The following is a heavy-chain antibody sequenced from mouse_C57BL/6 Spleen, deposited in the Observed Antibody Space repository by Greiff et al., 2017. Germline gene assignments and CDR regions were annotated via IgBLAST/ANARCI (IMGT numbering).Heavy chain of an antibody. CDR3: ARRAYYYGSSYNWYFDV. Sequence: VQLQQSGPELVKPGASVKISCKASGYSFTGYYMNWVKQSPEKSLEWIGEINPSTGGTTYNQQFKAKATLTVDKSSSTAYMQLKSLTSEDSAVYYCARRAYYYGSSYNWYFDVWGTGTTVTVSS. CDR1: GYSFTGYY. CDR2: INPSTGGT. D-gene: IGHD1-1*01. V-gene: IGHV1-42*01. J-gene: IGHJ1*03.